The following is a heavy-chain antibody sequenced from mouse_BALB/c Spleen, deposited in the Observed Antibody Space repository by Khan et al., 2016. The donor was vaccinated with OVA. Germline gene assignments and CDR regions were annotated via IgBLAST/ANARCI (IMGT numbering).Heavy chain of an antibody. CDR2: TNTNTGEP. CDR3: ARSRWLLPAMDY. V-gene: IGHV9-3*02. CDR1: GYTFTNYG. J-gene: IGHJ4*01. D-gene: IGHD2-3*01. Sequence: LVESGPELKKPGETVKISCKASGYTFTNYGMNWMKQTPGKGLKWMGWTNTNTGEPTYVEEFKGRFAFSLETSASTAYLQINNLKNEDTATYFCARSRWLLPAMDYGGQGTSVTVSS.